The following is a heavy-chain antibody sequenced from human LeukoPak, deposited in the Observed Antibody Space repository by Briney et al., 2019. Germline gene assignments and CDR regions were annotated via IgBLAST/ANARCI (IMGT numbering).Heavy chain of an antibody. CDR1: GYTFTGYY. V-gene: IGHV1-2*02. J-gene: IGHJ4*02. CDR3: ARDSLTGAFDY. D-gene: IGHD7-27*01. Sequence: APVKVSCKASGYTFTGYYMHWVRQAPGQGLEWMGWINPSSGGTNYAQKFQGRVTMTRDTSISTAYMELSRLRSDDTAVYYCARDSLTGAFDYWGQGTLVTVSS. CDR2: INPSSGGT.